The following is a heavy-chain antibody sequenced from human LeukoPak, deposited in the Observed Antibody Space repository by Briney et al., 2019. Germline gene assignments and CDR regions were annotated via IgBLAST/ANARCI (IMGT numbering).Heavy chain of an antibody. Sequence: KSSETLSLTCTVSGGSISSSSYYWGWIRQPPGKGLEWIGEINHSGSTNYNPSLKSRVTISVDTSKNQFSLKLSSVTAADTAVYYCARARGRGSGSYDFDYWGQGTLVTVSS. CDR2: INHSGST. V-gene: IGHV4-39*07. D-gene: IGHD3-10*01. J-gene: IGHJ4*02. CDR3: ARARGRGSGSYDFDY. CDR1: GGSISSSSYY.